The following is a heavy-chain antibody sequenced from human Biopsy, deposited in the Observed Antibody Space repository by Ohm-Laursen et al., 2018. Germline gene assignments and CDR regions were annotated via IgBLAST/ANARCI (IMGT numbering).Heavy chain of an antibody. CDR3: ARATNSTGWPYYYFYGMDV. Sequence: SERLSFTWPVSGCSISSDYWSWIRQTPGKGREWIGYIYYSGITNYNPSLKSRVTISVDTSKNQFSLKLNSVTAADPAVYFCARATNSTGWPYYYFYGMDVWGQGTTVTVSS. D-gene: IGHD2/OR15-2a*01. V-gene: IGHV4-59*01. CDR2: IYYSGIT. J-gene: IGHJ6*02. CDR1: GCSISSDY.